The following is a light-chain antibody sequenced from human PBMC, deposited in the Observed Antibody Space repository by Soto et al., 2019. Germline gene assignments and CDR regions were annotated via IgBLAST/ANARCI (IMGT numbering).Light chain of an antibody. J-gene: IGKJ1*01. CDR2: KAS. CDR3: QQYNSYSPTWT. V-gene: IGKV1-5*03. Sequence: DIQMTQSPSALSASVGDRVTITCRASQSISSWLAWYQQKPGKAPKLLIYKASSLESGVPSMFSGSGSGTEFTLTISSLQPDDFATYYCQQYNSYSPTWTFGQGTKVDIK. CDR1: QSISSW.